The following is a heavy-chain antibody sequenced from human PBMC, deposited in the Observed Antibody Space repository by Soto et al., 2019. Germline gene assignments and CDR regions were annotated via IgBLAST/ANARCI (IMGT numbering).Heavy chain of an antibody. CDR2: ISAYNGNT. J-gene: IGHJ5*02. CDR3: ARFVVVVPAATEGWFDP. V-gene: IGHV1-18*04. Sequence: QVQLVQSGAEVKKPGASVKVSCKASGYTFTSYGISWVRQAPGQGLEWMGWISAYNGNTNYAQKLQGRVTMTTDTSTSTAYMELRSLRSDDTAVYYCARFVVVVPAATEGWFDPWGQGTLVTVSS. D-gene: IGHD2-2*01. CDR1: GYTFTSYG.